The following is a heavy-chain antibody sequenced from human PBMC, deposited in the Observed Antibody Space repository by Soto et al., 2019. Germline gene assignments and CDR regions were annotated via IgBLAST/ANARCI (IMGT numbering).Heavy chain of an antibody. CDR3: ARGEHSSSSRYGMDV. J-gene: IGHJ6*02. CDR1: GGSISSGDYY. Sequence: PSETLSLTCTVSGGSISSGDYYWSWIRQPTGKGLEWIGYIYYSGSTYYNPSLKSRVTISVDTSKNQFSLKLSSVTAADTAVYYCARGEHSSSSRYGMDVWGQGTTVTVSS. D-gene: IGHD6-6*01. V-gene: IGHV4-30-4*01. CDR2: IYYSGST.